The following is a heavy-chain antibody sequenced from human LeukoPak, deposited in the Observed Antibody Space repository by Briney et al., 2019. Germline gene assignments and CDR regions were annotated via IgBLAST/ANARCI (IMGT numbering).Heavy chain of an antibody. CDR2: INHSGST. Sequence: SETLSLTCAVYGVSFSGYYWSWIRQPPGKGLEWIGEINHSGSTNYNPSLKSRVTISVDTSKNQFSLRLSSVTAADAAVYYCARSTMVRGVITNDAFDIWGQGTMVTVSS. CDR3: ARSTMVRGVITNDAFDI. V-gene: IGHV4-34*01. J-gene: IGHJ3*02. CDR1: GVSFSGYY. D-gene: IGHD3-10*01.